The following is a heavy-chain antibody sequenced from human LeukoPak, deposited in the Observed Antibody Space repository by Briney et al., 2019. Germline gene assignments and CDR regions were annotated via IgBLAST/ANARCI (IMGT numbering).Heavy chain of an antibody. CDR1: GFTFSSYE. J-gene: IGHJ4*02. CDR3: ARRRDFIDY. CDR2: ISSSGSTI. D-gene: IGHD3/OR15-3a*01. V-gene: IGHV3-48*03. Sequence: GGSLRLSCAASGFTFSSYEMNWVRQAPGKGLEWVSYISSSGSTIYYADSVKGRFAISRDNAKNSLYLQMNSLRAEDTAVYCCARRRDFIDYWGQGTLVTVSS.